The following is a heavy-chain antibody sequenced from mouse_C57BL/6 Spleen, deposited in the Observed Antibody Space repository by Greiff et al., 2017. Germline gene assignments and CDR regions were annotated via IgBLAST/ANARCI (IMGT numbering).Heavy chain of an antibody. J-gene: IGHJ2*01. CDR2: IDPSDSYT. Sequence: QVQLQQPGAELVMPGASVKLSCKASGYTFTSYWMHWVKPRPGQGLEWIGEIDPSDSYTNYNQKFKGKSTLTVDKSSSTAYMQLSSLTSEDSAVYYCARRWDIYFDYWGQGTTLTVSS. V-gene: IGHV1-69*01. CDR1: GYTFTSYW. CDR3: ARRWDIYFDY. D-gene: IGHD3-3*01.